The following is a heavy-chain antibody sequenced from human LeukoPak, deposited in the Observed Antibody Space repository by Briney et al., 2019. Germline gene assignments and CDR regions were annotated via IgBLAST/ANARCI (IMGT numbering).Heavy chain of an antibody. CDR3: AREFCTAGSCFDF. J-gene: IGHJ4*02. CDR1: GYTFTGYY. Sequence: GASVKVSCKASGYTFTGYYMHWLRQAPGQGPEWLGWILPKSGVTYYAQEFQGRVTLTSDTSVTTAYMELNRLSSADTAVYYCAREFCTAGSCFDFWGQGTLVTVSS. V-gene: IGHV1-2*02. CDR2: ILPKSGVT. D-gene: IGHD2-8*02.